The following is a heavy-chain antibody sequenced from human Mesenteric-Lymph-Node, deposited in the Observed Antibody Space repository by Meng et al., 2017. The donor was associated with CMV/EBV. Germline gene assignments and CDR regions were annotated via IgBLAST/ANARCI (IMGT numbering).Heavy chain of an antibody. D-gene: IGHD7-27*01. CDR1: GFTFDDYG. CDR2: IYSGGST. V-gene: IGHV3-53*01. Sequence: GESLKISCAASGFTFDDYGMSWVRQAPGKGLEWVSVIYSGGSTYYADSVKGRFTISRDNSKNTLYLQMNSLRAEDTAVYYCARFNWGSSRYFDYWGQGTLVTVSS. J-gene: IGHJ4*02. CDR3: ARFNWGSSRYFDY.